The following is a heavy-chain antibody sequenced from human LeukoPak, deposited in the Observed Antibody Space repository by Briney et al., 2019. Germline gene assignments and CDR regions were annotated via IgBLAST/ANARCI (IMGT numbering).Heavy chain of an antibody. CDR3: ASMNWNYYFDY. V-gene: IGHV3-11*04. D-gene: IGHD1-7*01. CDR2: ISSSGSTI. Sequence: GGSLRLSCAASGFTFSDYYMSWIRQAPGKGLEWVSYISSSGSTIYYADSVKGRFTISRDNAKNSLYLQMNSLRAEDTAVYYCASMNWNYYFDYWGQGTLVTVSS. J-gene: IGHJ4*02. CDR1: GFTFSDYY.